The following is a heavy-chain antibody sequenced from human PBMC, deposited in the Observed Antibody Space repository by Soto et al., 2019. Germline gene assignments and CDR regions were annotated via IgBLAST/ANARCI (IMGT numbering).Heavy chain of an antibody. CDR2: ISTNGGST. Sequence: HPGGSLRLPCSASGFTFSIYAMHWVRQAPGKGLEYVSSISTNGGSTDYADSVKGRFTISRDNSKNTVYLQMSSLRVEDTAVYYCVKGEYYYDSSGYYPFDYWGQGTLVTVSS. CDR1: GFTFSIYA. J-gene: IGHJ4*02. V-gene: IGHV3-64D*06. CDR3: VKGEYYYDSSGYYPFDY. D-gene: IGHD3-22*01.